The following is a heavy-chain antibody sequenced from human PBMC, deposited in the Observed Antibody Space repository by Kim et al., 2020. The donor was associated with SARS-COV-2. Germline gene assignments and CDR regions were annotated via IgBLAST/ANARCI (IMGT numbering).Heavy chain of an antibody. CDR1: GDSVSSNSAA. J-gene: IGHJ4*02. CDR3: AAGTAVVDY. V-gene: IGHV6-1*01. D-gene: IGHD6-13*01. CDR2: TYYRSKWIT. Sequence: SQTLSLTCAISGDSVSSNSAAWNWIRQSPSRGLECLGRTYYRSKWITEYAPSLKSRLTINPDTSKNQFSLHLNSVTPEDTAVYYCAAGTAVVDYWGQGTVVTLSS.